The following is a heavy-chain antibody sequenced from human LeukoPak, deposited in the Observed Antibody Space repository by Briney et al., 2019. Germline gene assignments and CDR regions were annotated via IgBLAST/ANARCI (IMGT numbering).Heavy chain of an antibody. Sequence: PGGSLRLSCAASGFPFNTYVMSWVRQAPGKGLEWVSAMNGGGSNTYYADSVKGRFTISRDNSKNMVYLQMNNLRADDTAAYYCAKSVVVITFRFDDWGQGALVTVSS. J-gene: IGHJ4*02. V-gene: IGHV3-23*01. CDR3: AKSVVVITFRFDD. CDR2: MNGGGSNT. CDR1: GFPFNTYV. D-gene: IGHD2-15*01.